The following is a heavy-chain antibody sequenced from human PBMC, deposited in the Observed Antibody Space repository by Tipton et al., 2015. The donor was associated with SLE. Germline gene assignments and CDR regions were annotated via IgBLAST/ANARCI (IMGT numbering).Heavy chain of an antibody. CDR2: IWYDGSNK. V-gene: IGHV3-33*08. CDR1: GFTFTSYA. D-gene: IGHD5-18*01. J-gene: IGHJ4*02. Sequence: SLRLSCAASGFTFTSYAMSWVHQAPGKGLEWVAVIWYDGSNKYYADSVKGRFTISRDNSKNTLYLQMNSLRAEDTAVYYCARADGYSYGLDYFDYWGQGTLVTVSS. CDR3: ARADGYSYGLDYFDY.